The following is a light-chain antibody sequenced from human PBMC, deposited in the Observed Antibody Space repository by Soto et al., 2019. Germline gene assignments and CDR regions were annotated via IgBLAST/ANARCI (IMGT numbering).Light chain of an antibody. V-gene: IGKV3-20*01. CDR2: SAS. CDR1: QSVSSTY. CDR3: QQYSGPGMYT. Sequence: EIVLTQSPGTLSLSPGEGATLSCRASQSVSSTYLAWYQHKPGQAPRLLIYSASRRASGIPDRFSGSGSGTDFTLTINRLEPEDFAEYYCQQYSGPGMYTFDQGTKLEIK. J-gene: IGKJ2*01.